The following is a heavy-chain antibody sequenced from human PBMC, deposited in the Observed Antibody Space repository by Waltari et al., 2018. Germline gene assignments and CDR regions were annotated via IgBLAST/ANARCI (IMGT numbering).Heavy chain of an antibody. Sequence: EVQLLESGGGLVQPGGSLRLSCAASGFTFSSYAMSWVRQAPGKGLEWVSAISGSGGSTYYADYVKGRFTISRDNSKNTLYLQMNSLRAEDTAVYYCAKDEIVVVPAAIAYYYGMDVWGQGTTVTVSS. D-gene: IGHD2-2*02. CDR1: GFTFSSYA. J-gene: IGHJ6*02. CDR3: AKDEIVVVPAAIAYYYGMDV. V-gene: IGHV3-23*01. CDR2: ISGSGGST.